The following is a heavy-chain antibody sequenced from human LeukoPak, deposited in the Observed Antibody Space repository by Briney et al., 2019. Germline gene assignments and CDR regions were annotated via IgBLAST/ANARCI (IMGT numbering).Heavy chain of an antibody. D-gene: IGHD6-19*01. J-gene: IGHJ3*02. CDR1: GFTFSSYG. Sequence: GGSLRLSCAASGFTFSSYGMHWVRQAPGKGLEWMAVIWYDGSNKYYADSVKGRFTISRDNSKNTLYLQMNSLRAEDTAVYYCARGQYSSGWYSDAFDIWGQGTMVTVSS. CDR3: ARGQYSSGWYSDAFDI. V-gene: IGHV3-33*01. CDR2: IWYDGSNK.